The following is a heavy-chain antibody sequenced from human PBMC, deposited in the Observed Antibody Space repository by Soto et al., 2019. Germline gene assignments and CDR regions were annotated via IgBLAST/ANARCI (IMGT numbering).Heavy chain of an antibody. CDR1: AGTFSSYA. CDR3: VRVPPRITIFGVVIIVGDYYYYGMDV. V-gene: IGHV1-69*13. D-gene: IGHD3-3*01. Sequence: SVKVSCKASAGTFSSYAISWVRQAPGQGLEWMGGIIPIFGTANYAQKFQGRVTITADESPSTAYMELSSLRSEDTAVYYCVRVPPRITIFGVVIIVGDYYYYGMDVWGQGTTVTVSS. CDR2: IIPIFGTA. J-gene: IGHJ6*02.